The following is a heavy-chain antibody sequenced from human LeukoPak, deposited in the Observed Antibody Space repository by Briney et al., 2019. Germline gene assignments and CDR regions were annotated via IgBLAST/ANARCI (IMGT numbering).Heavy chain of an antibody. D-gene: IGHD3-3*01. Sequence: SETLSLTCTVSGGSISSYYWSWIRQPPGKGLEWIGYIYYSGSTNYNPSLKSRVTISVDTSKNLFSLKLSSVTAADTAVYYCARAGYYDFWSGYSETWFDPWGQGTLVTVSS. CDR2: IYYSGST. J-gene: IGHJ5*02. CDR3: ARAGYYDFWSGYSETWFDP. CDR1: GGSISSYY. V-gene: IGHV4-59*12.